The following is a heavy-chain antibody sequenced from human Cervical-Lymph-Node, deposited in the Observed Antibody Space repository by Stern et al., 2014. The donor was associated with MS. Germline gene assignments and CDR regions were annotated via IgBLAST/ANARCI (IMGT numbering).Heavy chain of an antibody. Sequence: QMQLVQYGAEVKKPGASVKVSCKASGYSFTAYFIHWVRQAPGQGLEWMGWISTDTGGANYAQRCQGRVTMTRDTSISTTYMELSRLRSDDTAVYYCARDRGSHSDYWGQGTLVTVSS. CDR1: GYSFTAYF. D-gene: IGHD1-26*01. V-gene: IGHV1-2*02. J-gene: IGHJ4*02. CDR3: ARDRGSHSDY. CDR2: ISTDTGGA.